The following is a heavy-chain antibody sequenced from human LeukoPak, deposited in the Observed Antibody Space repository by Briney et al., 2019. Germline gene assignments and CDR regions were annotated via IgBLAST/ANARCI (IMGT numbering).Heavy chain of an antibody. CDR3: ARVPTIFGVDPYNWFDP. Sequence: GGSLRLSCAASGFTFSTNSMNWVRQAPGKGLEWVSYISSTGGTIYYADSMKGRFTISRDNAKNSLYLQMNSLRAEDTAVYYCARVPTIFGVDPYNWFDPWGQGTLVTVSS. CDR2: ISSTGGTI. V-gene: IGHV3-48*04. D-gene: IGHD3-3*01. CDR1: GFTFSTNS. J-gene: IGHJ5*02.